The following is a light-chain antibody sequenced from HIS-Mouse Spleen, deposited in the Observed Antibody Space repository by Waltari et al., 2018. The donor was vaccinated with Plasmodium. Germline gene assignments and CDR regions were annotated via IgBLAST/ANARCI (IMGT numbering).Light chain of an antibody. CDR1: ALPKKY. J-gene: IGLJ3*02. CDR3: YSTDSSGNHRV. V-gene: IGLV3-10*01. Sequence: SYELTQPPSVSVSPGQTARITCSGDALPKKYAYWYQPKSGQAPVLVIYEDSKRLSGIPERFSGAGSGTMATLTIRGAQVEDEADYYCYSTDSSGNHRVFGGGTKLTVL. CDR2: EDS.